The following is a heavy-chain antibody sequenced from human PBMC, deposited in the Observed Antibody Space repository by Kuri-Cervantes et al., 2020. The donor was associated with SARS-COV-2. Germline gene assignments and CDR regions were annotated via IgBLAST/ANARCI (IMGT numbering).Heavy chain of an antibody. CDR3: ARDRYDFWSGLGYYYYGMDV. J-gene: IGHJ6*02. Sequence: LSLTCAASGFTFSSYWMHWVRQAPGKGLVWVSRINSDGSSTSYADSVKGRFTISRDNAKNTLYLQMNSLRAGDTAVYYCARDRYDFWSGLGYYYYGMDVWGQGTTVTVSS. CDR1: GFTFSSYW. CDR2: INSDGSST. V-gene: IGHV3-74*01. D-gene: IGHD3-3*01.